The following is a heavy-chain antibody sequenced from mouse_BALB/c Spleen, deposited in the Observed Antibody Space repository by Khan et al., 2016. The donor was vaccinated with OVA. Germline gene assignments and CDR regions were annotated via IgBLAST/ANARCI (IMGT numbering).Heavy chain of an antibody. J-gene: IGHJ3*01. CDR2: ISDGGSYT. Sequence: EVELVESGGGLVKPGGSLKLSCAASGFTFSDYYMYWVRQTPEKRLEWVATISDGGSYTYYPDSVKGRFTISRDDAKNNLYLHMSRLKSEDTAIYYCVRGYYGYPFACWGQGTLVTVSA. CDR3: VRGYYGYPFAC. V-gene: IGHV5-4*02. D-gene: IGHD2-2*01. CDR1: GFTFSDYY.